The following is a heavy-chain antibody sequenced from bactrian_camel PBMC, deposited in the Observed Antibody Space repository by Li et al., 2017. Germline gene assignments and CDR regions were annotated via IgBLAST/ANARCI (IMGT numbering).Heavy chain of an antibody. CDR1: GFTFSSYA. CDR3: AAEYRFRGRPCSMGFKDYPY. V-gene: IGHV3S40*01. D-gene: IGHD1*01. CDR2: IDSSGAST. J-gene: IGHJ4*01. Sequence: VQLVESGGGLVQPGGSLRLSCAASGFTFSSYAMGWVRQAPGKGLEWVSSIDSSGASTYYADSVKGRFTISRDYPKNTVYLEMNSLEPEDTGMHYCAAEYRFRGRPCSMGFKDYPYWGQGTQVTVS.